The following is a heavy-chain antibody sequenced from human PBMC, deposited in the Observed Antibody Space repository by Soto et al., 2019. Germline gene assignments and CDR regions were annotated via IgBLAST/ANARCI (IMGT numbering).Heavy chain of an antibody. V-gene: IGHV1-8*01. D-gene: IGHD6-6*01. CDR2: MNPDTGHT. CDR3: ARGRVRCSSSNYFDP. J-gene: IGHJ5*02. Sequence: QVQLVQSGAEVKKPGASVKVSCKASGYTFTSYDINWVRQATGQGPEWMGWMNPDTGHTGSARKFRGRVSMTRNTSITTAYMELSSLRSDDTAIYYCARGRVRCSSSNYFDPWGRGTLVTVSS. CDR1: GYTFTSYD.